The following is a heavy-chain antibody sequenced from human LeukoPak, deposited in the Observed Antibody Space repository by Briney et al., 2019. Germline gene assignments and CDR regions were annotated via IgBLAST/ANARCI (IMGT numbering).Heavy chain of an antibody. CDR3: ARAGIAAPFDF. Sequence: ASVKVSCKASGYTFTGYYMHWVRQAPGQGLEWLGWINPNSDDTNYAQKFQGRVTMTRDTSTSTAYMEMSSLRSDDTAVYYCARAGIAAPFDFWGQGTLVTVDS. CDR2: INPNSDDT. D-gene: IGHD6-13*01. V-gene: IGHV1-2*02. J-gene: IGHJ4*02. CDR1: GYTFTGYY.